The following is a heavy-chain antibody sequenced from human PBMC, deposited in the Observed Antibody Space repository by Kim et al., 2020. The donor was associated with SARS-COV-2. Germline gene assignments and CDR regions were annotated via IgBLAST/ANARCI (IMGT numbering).Heavy chain of an antibody. CDR3: ARDGSYYDSSGYYY. J-gene: IGHJ4*02. Sequence: ADPVKGRFTISRDNSKNTLYLQMNSLRAEDTAVYYCARDGSYYDSSGYYYWGQGTLVTVSS. V-gene: IGHV3-30*07. D-gene: IGHD3-22*01.